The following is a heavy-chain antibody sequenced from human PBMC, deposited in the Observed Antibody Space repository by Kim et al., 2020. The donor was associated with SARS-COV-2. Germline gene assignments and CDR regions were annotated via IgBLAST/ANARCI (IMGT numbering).Heavy chain of an antibody. J-gene: IGHJ4*02. Sequence: YATANAGSVKGRFTISRDDSKNTAYLQMNSLKTEDTAVYYCSRHPEYWGQGTLVTVSS. CDR2: YAT. V-gene: IGHV3-73*01. CDR3: SRHPEY.